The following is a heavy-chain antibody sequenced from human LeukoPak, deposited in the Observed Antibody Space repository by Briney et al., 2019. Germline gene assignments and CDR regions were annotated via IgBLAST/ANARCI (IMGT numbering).Heavy chain of an antibody. Sequence: GGSLRLSCAASRFTFSSYAMSWVRQAPGKGLEWVSSISGSGGGTYYADSVKGRFTISRDISKNTLYLQMNSLRAEDTAVYYCAKDREYWGPFDIWGQGTMVTVSS. CDR3: AKDREYWGPFDI. D-gene: IGHD2/OR15-2a*01. CDR1: RFTFSSYA. V-gene: IGHV3-23*01. J-gene: IGHJ3*02. CDR2: ISGSGGGT.